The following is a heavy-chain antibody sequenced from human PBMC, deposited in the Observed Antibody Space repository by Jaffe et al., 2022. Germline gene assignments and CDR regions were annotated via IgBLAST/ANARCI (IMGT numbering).Heavy chain of an antibody. CDR2: MKPDGSEK. D-gene: IGHD2-8*01. CDR3: ARDRGPNTFDI. CDR1: GFTFSTYW. Sequence: EVQLVESGGGLVQPGGSLRLSCEVSGFTFSTYWVTWVRQAPEKRLEWVANMKPDGSEKYYVDSVRGRFTISRDNAKNSLYLQMNSLTAEDTAVYYCARDRGPNTFDIWGQGTMVTVSS. V-gene: IGHV3-7*01. J-gene: IGHJ3*02.